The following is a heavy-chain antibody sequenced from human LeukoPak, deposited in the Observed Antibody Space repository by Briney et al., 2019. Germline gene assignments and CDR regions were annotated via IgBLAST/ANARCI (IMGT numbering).Heavy chain of an antibody. CDR2: ISGSGNTT. CDR3: AKANFDWSYFDY. CDR1: GFTFDTFA. D-gene: IGHD3-9*01. V-gene: IGHV3-23*01. Sequence: GGSLRLSCVASGFTFDTFAMNWVRQAPGKGLDWVSVISGSGNTTYYADSVKGRFTISRDNSKNTVYLQMNSLTADDTAVYFCAKANFDWSYFDYWGQGTLVTVSS. J-gene: IGHJ4*02.